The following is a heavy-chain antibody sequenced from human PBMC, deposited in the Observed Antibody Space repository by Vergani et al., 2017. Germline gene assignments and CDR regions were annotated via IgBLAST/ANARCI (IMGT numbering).Heavy chain of an antibody. CDR3: EKDMQWLGYSYRTWAFDI. Sequence: EVQLVESGGGLVQPGRSLRLSCAASGFTFDDYAMHWVRQAPGKGLEWVSGISWNSGSIGYADSVKGRYTISRDNAKNSLYLQMNSLRAEDTALYYCEKDMQWLGYSYRTWAFDIWGQGTMVTVSS. V-gene: IGHV3-9*01. J-gene: IGHJ3*02. D-gene: IGHD6-19*01. CDR2: ISWNSGSI. CDR1: GFTFDDYA.